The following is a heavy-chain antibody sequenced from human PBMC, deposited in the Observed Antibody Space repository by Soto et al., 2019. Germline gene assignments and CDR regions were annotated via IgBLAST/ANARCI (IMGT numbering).Heavy chain of an antibody. J-gene: IGHJ4*02. V-gene: IGHV4-59*01. CDR1: CGSISNFY. CDR2: ISYSGNT. D-gene: IGHD2-8*01. CDR3: ARAPMVLSRSYFDS. Sequence: SETLSLTCTVSCGSISNFYWSWIRQPPGKGLEWIGYISYSGNTNYNPSLKSRVSISVDTSKNQSSLNLTSVTAADTAVYYCARAPMVLSRSYFDSWGQGTPVTVSS.